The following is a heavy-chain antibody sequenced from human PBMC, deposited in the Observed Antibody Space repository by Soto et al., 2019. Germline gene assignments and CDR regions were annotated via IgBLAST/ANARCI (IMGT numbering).Heavy chain of an antibody. CDR1: GGSISSYY. Sequence: PSETLSLTCTVSGGSISSYYWSWIRQPPGKGLEWIGYIYHSGSTYYNPSLKSRVTISVDRSKNQFSLKLSSVTAADTAVYYCARIIAVGNWFDPWRQGTLVTVS. CDR2: IYHSGST. V-gene: IGHV4-59*12. D-gene: IGHD6-19*01. CDR3: ARIIAVGNWFDP. J-gene: IGHJ5*02.